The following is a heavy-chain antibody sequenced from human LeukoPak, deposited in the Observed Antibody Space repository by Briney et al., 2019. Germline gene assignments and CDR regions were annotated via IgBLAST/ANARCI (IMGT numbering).Heavy chain of an antibody. Sequence: SSETLSLTCTVSGGSISSSSYYWGWIRQPPGKGLEWIGSIYYSGSTYYNPSLKSRVTISVATSKNQCSLKLSSVTAADTAVYYCARGRRDGYNRYYFDYWGQGTLVTVSS. V-gene: IGHV4-39*01. CDR1: GGSISSSSYY. CDR2: IYYSGST. CDR3: ARGRRDGYNRYYFDY. D-gene: IGHD5-24*01. J-gene: IGHJ4*02.